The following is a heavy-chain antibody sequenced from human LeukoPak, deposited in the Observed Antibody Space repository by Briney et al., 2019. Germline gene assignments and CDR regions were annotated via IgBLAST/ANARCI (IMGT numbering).Heavy chain of an antibody. J-gene: IGHJ5*02. Sequence: PGGSLRLSCAASGFTASSNYMSWVRQAPGKGLEWIGYAADSGSTNYNPSLKSRVTISVDTSKNQFSLKLRSVTAADTAVYYCARGGVTIFGVATPTNWFDPWGQGTLVTVSS. V-gene: IGHV4-59*02. CDR2: AADSGST. CDR3: ARGGVTIFGVATPTNWFDP. D-gene: IGHD3-3*01. CDR1: GFTASSNY.